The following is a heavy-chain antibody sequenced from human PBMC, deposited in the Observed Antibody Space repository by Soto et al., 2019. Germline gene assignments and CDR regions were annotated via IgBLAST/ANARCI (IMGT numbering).Heavy chain of an antibody. CDR1: GFTFSSYG. CDR2: ISYDGSNK. CDR3: AKDRAGASYSGSYYYYYGMDV. V-gene: IGHV3-30*18. D-gene: IGHD1-26*01. Sequence: VQLVESGGGVVQPGRSLRLSCAASGFTFSSYGMHWVRQAPGKGLEWVAVISYDGSNKYYADSVKGRFTISRDNSKTTLYLQMNSLRAEDTAVYYCAKDRAGASYSGSYYYYYGMDVWGQGTTVTVS. J-gene: IGHJ6*02.